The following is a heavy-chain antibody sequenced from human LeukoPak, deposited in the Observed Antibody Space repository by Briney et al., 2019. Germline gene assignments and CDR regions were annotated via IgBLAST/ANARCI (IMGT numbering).Heavy chain of an antibody. D-gene: IGHD4-11*01. CDR3: ARQQGLQNLNFDY. Sequence: ASVKVSCKASGYTFTTYYIHWVRQAPGQGLEWLGIINPIGGTTDYAQKFQGRVTMTRDMSTSTVYMELSSLRSEDTAVYYCARQQGLQNLNFDYWGQGTLVTVSS. CDR2: INPIGGTT. V-gene: IGHV1-46*01. CDR1: GYTFTTYY. J-gene: IGHJ4*02.